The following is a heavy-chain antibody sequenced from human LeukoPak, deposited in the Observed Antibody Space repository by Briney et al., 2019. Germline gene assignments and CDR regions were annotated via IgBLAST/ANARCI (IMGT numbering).Heavy chain of an antibody. J-gene: IGHJ3*02. D-gene: IGHD3-16*02. V-gene: IGHV4-39*07. CDR2: IYYSGST. CDR3: ARGYYDYVWGSYRYPYDAFDI. Sequence: PSETLSLTCAVSGGSISSSSYYWGWIRHPPGKGLEWIGSIYYSGSTYYNPSLNSRVTNSVDTSKNQFYLKLSSVTAADTAVYYCARGYYDYVWGSYRYPYDAFDIWGQGTMVTVSS. CDR1: GGSISSSSYY.